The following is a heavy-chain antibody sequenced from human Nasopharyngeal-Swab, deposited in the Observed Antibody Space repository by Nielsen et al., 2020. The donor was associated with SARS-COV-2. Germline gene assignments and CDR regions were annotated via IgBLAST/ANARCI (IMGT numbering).Heavy chain of an antibody. Sequence: GGSLRLSCAASGFTFSSYEMNWVRQAPGKGLEWVSYISSSGSTIYYADSVKGRITISRDNAKNSLYLQMNSLRAEDTAVYYCASGGYGDYDAYYYGMDVWGQGTTVTVSS. CDR3: ASGGYGDYDAYYYGMDV. V-gene: IGHV3-48*03. D-gene: IGHD4-17*01. CDR1: GFTFSSYE. CDR2: ISSSGSTI. J-gene: IGHJ6*02.